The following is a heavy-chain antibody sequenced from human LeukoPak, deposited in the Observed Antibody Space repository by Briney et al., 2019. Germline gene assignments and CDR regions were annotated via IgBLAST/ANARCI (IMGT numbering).Heavy chain of an antibody. J-gene: IGHJ4*02. CDR1: GYTFTNYW. CDR2: IYPGDSDT. D-gene: IGHD7-27*01. Sequence: GESLKISCKGSGYTFTNYWIGWVRQMPGKGLEWMGIIYPGDSDTRYSPSFQGQVPISADKSITTAYLQWSSLKASDTAMYYCARPTGAAMAFKNWGQGTLVTVSS. V-gene: IGHV5-51*01. CDR3: ARPTGAAMAFKN.